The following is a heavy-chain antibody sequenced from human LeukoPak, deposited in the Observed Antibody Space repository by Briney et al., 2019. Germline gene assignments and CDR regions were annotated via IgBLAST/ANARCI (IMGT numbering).Heavy chain of an antibody. J-gene: IGHJ4*02. V-gene: IGHV3-74*01. D-gene: IGHD6-25*01. CDR3: ARGPSSNGSGLDF. Sequence: GGSLRLSCAASGFPFSGHWMQWVRQPPGKGLVWVSRISPTGSTTSYADSVKGRFTVSRDNAKNTLYLQVNNLRAEDTAGYYCARGPSSNGSGLDFWGQGTLLTVSS. CDR2: ISPTGSTT. CDR1: GFPFSGHW.